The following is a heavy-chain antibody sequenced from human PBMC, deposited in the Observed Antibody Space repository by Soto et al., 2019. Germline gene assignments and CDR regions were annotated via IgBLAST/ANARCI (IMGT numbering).Heavy chain of an antibody. CDR2: MNPNSGNT. D-gene: IGHD3-22*01. CDR3: AREGVYYYDSSGYSSGFDY. CDR1: GYTFTSYD. Sequence: SVKVYCQDSGYTFTSYDSNWVGQATGQGSEWMGWMNPNSGNTGYAQKFQGRVTMTRNTSISTAYMELSSLRSEDTAVYYCAREGVYYYDSSGYSSGFDYWGQGTLVTVSS. V-gene: IGHV1-8*01. J-gene: IGHJ4*02.